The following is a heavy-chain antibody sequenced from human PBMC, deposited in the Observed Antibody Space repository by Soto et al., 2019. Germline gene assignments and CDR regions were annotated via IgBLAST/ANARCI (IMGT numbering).Heavy chain of an antibody. V-gene: IGHV4-31*02. J-gene: IGHJ5*02. CDR1: SGSITSGGFY. D-gene: IGHD2-15*01. Sequence: QVLLQESGPGLVRPSQTLSLTCVVSSGSITSGGFYWHWVRQRPGEGLEWLGYIFHSGSIYYNPSLRSQVSMSMDPSTDQFSLNLSSVTAADTAVYFCARGGSGANWFDPWGQGTLVTVSS. CDR3: ARGGSGANWFDP. CDR2: IFHSGSI.